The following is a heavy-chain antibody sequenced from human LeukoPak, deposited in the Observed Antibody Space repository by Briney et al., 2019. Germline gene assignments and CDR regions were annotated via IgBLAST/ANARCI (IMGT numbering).Heavy chain of an antibody. CDR3: AKGPGYSYGYGSDAFDI. CDR2: ISGSGDST. Sequence: GGSLRLSCAASGFTFSSYAMSWVRQAPGKGLEWVSAISGSGDSTYYADSVKGRFTISRDNSKNTLYLQMNSLRAEDTAVYYCAKGPGYSYGYGSDAFDIWGQGTMVTVSS. J-gene: IGHJ3*02. CDR1: GFTFSSYA. V-gene: IGHV3-23*01. D-gene: IGHD5-18*01.